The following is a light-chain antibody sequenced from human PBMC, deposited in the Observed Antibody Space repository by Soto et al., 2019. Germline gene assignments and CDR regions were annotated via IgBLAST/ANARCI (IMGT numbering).Light chain of an antibody. CDR2: ETN. V-gene: IGLV1-51*01. CDR1: RSNIGSYH. J-gene: IGLJ2*01. CDR3: GTWDTSLSVGV. Sequence: QSVLTQPPSLSAAPGEKVTSSCSGSRSNIGSYHVCWYQQLPGTAPRLLIYETNMPRSGIPDRFSGSKSGTSATLAITGLQTGDEADYYCGTWDTSLSVGVFGGGTTLTVL.